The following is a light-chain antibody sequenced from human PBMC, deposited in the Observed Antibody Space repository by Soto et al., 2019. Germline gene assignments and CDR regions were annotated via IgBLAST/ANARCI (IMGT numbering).Light chain of an antibody. CDR3: AAWDDSLNAWV. CDR1: SSNIGSNT. J-gene: IGLJ3*02. Sequence: QSVLTQPPSASGTPGQRVTISCSGSSSNIGSNTVNWYQQLPGTAPKLLIYTYNQRPSGVPDRFSGSKSGTSASLAISGLQSEDEADYCCAAWDDSLNAWVFGGGTKLTVL. CDR2: TYN. V-gene: IGLV1-44*01.